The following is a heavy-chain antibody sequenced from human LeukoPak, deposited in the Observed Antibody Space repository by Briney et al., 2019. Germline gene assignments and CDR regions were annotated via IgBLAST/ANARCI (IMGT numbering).Heavy chain of an antibody. CDR3: ARDGLQVAGTVDY. D-gene: IGHD6-19*01. V-gene: IGHV3-21*01. CDR2: ISRSSSYI. Sequence: GRSLRLSCAASGLTLSSYWMSCVRQAGGKWLEWVSSISRSSSYIYYADSVKGRFTLPRHNAKNSLYLQMNSQRADDTAVYYCARDGLQVAGTVDYWGRGSVVSVSS. CDR1: GLTLSSYW. J-gene: IGHJ4*02.